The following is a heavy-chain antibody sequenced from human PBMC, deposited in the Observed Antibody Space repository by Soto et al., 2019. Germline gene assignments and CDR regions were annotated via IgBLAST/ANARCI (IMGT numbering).Heavy chain of an antibody. J-gene: IGHJ4*02. CDR1: GFTFSSYA. CDR2: ISGSGGST. D-gene: IGHD3-22*01. CDR3: AKVKGSSGYYYYFDY. Sequence: EVQLLESGGGLVQPGGSLRLSCAASGFTFSSYAMSWVRQAPGKGLEWVSAISGSGGSTYYADSVKGRFTISRDNSKNTLYLQMNRLRAEDTAVYYCAKVKGSSGYYYYFDYWGQGTLVTVSS. V-gene: IGHV3-23*01.